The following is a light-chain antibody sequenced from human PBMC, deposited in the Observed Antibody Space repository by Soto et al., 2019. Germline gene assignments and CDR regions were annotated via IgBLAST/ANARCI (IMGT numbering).Light chain of an antibody. CDR2: GAS. CDR3: QQYNNWPPWT. CDR1: QSVNSN. V-gene: IGKV3-15*01. Sequence: EIVMTQSPATLSVSPGERATLSCRASQSVNSNLAWYQQKPGQAPRLLIYGASIRATGIPARVSGSGSGTEFTLTISSRQSEDFAVYYCQQYNNWPPWTFGQGTKVEIK. J-gene: IGKJ1*01.